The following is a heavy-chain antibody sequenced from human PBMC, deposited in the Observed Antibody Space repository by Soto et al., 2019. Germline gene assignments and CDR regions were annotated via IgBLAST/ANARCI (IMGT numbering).Heavy chain of an antibody. CDR3: ARPGPYSSSTYGMDV. J-gene: IGHJ6*02. CDR2: IIPIFGTA. V-gene: IGHV1-69*01. Sequence: QVQLVQSGAEVKKPGSSVKVSCKASGGTFSSYAISWVRQAPGQGLEWMGGIIPIFGTANYAQKFQGRVTITADETTSTACMELSSLTSEDTAVYYCARPGPYSSSTYGMDVWGQEATVTVSS. CDR1: GGTFSSYA. D-gene: IGHD6-6*01.